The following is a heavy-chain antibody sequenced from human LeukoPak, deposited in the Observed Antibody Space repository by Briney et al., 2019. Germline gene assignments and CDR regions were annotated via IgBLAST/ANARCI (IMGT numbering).Heavy chain of an antibody. J-gene: IGHJ4*02. CDR1: GGSFSNYA. D-gene: IGHD3-16*01. CDR3: ARGPYDGTYYFDS. CDR2: IIPMRDIT. Sequence: GASVKVSCKTSGGSFSNYAITWVRQAPGQGLEWMGRIIPMRDITNYAQNLQDRVTITADKSTTTVYMSEDMAVYFCARGPYDGTYYFDSWGQGTLVTVSS. V-gene: IGHV1-69*04.